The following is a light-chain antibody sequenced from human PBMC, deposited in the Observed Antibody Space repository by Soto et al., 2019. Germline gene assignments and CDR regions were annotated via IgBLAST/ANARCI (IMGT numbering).Light chain of an antibody. CDR2: AAS. Sequence: DIQMTQSPSSLSASVGDRVTITCRASQSITTYLNWYQQTLGEAPKLLIYAASRLQIGVPSRFSGSGSGTDFTLTISSLQPEDFATYYCQQAYGAPPTFGQGTKVDNK. J-gene: IGKJ1*01. CDR1: QSITTY. V-gene: IGKV1-39*01. CDR3: QQAYGAPPT.